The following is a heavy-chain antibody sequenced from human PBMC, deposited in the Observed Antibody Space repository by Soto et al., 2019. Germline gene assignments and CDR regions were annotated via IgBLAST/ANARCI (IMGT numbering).Heavy chain of an antibody. J-gene: IGHJ6*02. CDR2: IIPILGIA. D-gene: IGHD6-13*01. V-gene: IGHV1-69*04. CDR1: GGTFSSYT. Sequence: SVKVSCKASGGTFSSYTISWVRQAPGQGLEWMGRIIPILGIANYAQKFQGRVTITADKSTSTAYMELSSLRSEDTAVYYCGRDGIAGAAAYYYYYGMDVWGQGTTVTVSS. CDR3: GRDGIAGAAAYYYYYGMDV.